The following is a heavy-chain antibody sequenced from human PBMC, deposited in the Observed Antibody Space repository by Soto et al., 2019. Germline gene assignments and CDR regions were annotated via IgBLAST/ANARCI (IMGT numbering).Heavy chain of an antibody. CDR2: ISSSSSTI. V-gene: IGHV3-48*02. CDR3: ASNYYDSKEGTSGY. D-gene: IGHD3-22*01. CDR1: GFTFSSYS. Sequence: GGSLRLSCAASGFTFSSYSMNWVRQAPGKGLEWVSYISSSSSTIYYADSVKGRFTISRDNAKNSLYLQMNSLRDEDTAVYYCASNYYDSKEGTSGYWGQGTLVTVSS. J-gene: IGHJ4*02.